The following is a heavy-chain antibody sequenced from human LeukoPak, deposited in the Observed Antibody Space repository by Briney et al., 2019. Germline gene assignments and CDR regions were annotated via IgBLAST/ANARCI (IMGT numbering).Heavy chain of an antibody. D-gene: IGHD6-13*01. J-gene: IGHJ4*02. CDR3: AREAAGHFDY. CDR2: INHSGST. V-gene: IGHV4-34*01. Sequence: SETLSLTCAVYGGSFSGYYWSWIRQPPGKGLEWIGEINHSGSTNYNPSLKSRVTISVDRSKNQFSLKLSSVTAADTAVYYCAREAAGHFDYWGQGTLVTVSS. CDR1: GGSFSGYY.